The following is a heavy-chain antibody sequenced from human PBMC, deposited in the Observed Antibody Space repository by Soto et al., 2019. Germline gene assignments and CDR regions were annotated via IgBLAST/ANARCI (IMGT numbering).Heavy chain of an antibody. J-gene: IGHJ6*03. CDR3: ARGAGHYYNCLDV. V-gene: IGHV3-33*07. CDR2: IWSDGSNE. CDR1: GFTLSSYG. Sequence: PGGSLRLSCAASGFTLSSYGMYWVRQAPGKGLEWVALIWSDGSNEYYAESVEGRFTISRDNSKNTLYLQLNSLRAEDTAVYHCARGAGHYYNCLDVWGKGTTVTVSS.